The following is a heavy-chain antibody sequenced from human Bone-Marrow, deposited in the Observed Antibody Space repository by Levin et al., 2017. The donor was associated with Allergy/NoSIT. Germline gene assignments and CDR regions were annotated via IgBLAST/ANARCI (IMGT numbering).Heavy chain of an antibody. J-gene: IGHJ4*02. V-gene: IGHV3-7*01. CDR1: GFTFSSYW. CDR3: ARDLYSGSYYEDY. Sequence: ETLRLSCAASGFTFSSYWMSWVRQAPGKGLEWVANIKQDGNEKYYVDSVKGRFTISRDNAKNSLYLQMNSLRAEDTAVYYCARDLYSGSYYEDYWGQGTLVTVSS. CDR2: IKQDGNEK. D-gene: IGHD1-26*01.